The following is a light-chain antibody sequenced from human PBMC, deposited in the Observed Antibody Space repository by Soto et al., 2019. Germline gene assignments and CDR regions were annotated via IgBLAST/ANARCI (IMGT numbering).Light chain of an antibody. Sequence: EIVLTQSPGTLSLSPGERATLSCRASQSVSSSYLAWYQQKPGQAPRLLIFDASSRATGISDRFSGSGSGTDFTLTISRLEPEDFAVYYCQQYGSSPGTFGQGTKVDIK. CDR2: DAS. CDR1: QSVSSSY. J-gene: IGKJ1*01. CDR3: QQYGSSPGT. V-gene: IGKV3-20*01.